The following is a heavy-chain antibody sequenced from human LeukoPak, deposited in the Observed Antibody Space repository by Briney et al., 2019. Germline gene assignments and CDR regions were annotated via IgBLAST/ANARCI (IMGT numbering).Heavy chain of an antibody. D-gene: IGHD3-10*01. CDR3: AKASGSPYYFDY. CDR1: GFTFSNFA. Sequence: PGGSLRLSCAASGFTFSNFAMSWVRQAPGKGLECVSLISANGGATYYAGSVKGRFTISRDNSKSTLYPQMNSLRADDTAVYYCAKASGSPYYFDYWGQGTLVTVSS. J-gene: IGHJ4*02. V-gene: IGHV3-23*01. CDR2: ISANGGAT.